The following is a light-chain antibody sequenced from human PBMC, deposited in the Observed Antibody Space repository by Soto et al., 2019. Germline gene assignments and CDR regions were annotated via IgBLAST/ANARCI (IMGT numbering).Light chain of an antibody. Sequence: EIVLTESPATLSLSPGERATLSCGASQSVSSYLLWYQQKPGQAPRLLTYDASNRASGTPARFSGSGSGTEFTLTIDSLQSDDFAVYLCQQYRNWPLTFGGGTKVDIK. V-gene: IGKV3-11*01. CDR1: QSVSSY. CDR2: DAS. J-gene: IGKJ4*01. CDR3: QQYRNWPLT.